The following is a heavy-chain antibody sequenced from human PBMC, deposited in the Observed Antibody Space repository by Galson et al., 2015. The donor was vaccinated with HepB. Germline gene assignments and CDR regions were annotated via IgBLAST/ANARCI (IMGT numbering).Heavy chain of an antibody. CDR1: GGTFSSYA. D-gene: IGHD4-17*01. Sequence: SVKASCKASGGTFSSYAISWVRQAPGQGLEWMGRIIPILGIANYAQKFQGRVTITADKSTSTAYMELSSLRSEDTAVCYCAREPQTTVTHYYYGMDVWGQGTTVTVSS. CDR3: AREPQTTVTHYYYGMDV. V-gene: IGHV1-69*04. J-gene: IGHJ6*02. CDR2: IIPILGIA.